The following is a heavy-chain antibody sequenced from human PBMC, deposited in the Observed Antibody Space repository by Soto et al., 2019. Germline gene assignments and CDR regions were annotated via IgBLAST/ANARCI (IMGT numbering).Heavy chain of an antibody. CDR2: IYPGDSDT. CDR3: ARRMVVVAATWDAFDI. V-gene: IGHV5-51*01. J-gene: IGHJ3*02. D-gene: IGHD2-15*01. Sequence: SGESLKISCKGSGYSFTSYWIGWVRQMPGKGLEWMGIIYPGDSDTRYSPSFQGQVTISADKSISTAYLQWSSLKASDTAMYYCARRMVVVAATWDAFDIWGQGTMVTVSS. CDR1: GYSFTSYW.